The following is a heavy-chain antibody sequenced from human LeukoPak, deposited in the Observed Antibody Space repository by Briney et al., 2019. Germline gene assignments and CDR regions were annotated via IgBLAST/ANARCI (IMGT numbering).Heavy chain of an antibody. CDR1: GFTFSSYA. D-gene: IGHD6-19*01. CDR2: ISGSGGST. V-gene: IGHV3-23*01. Sequence: GGSLRLSCAASGFTFSSYAMSWVRQAPGKGLEWVSAISGSGGSTYYADSGKGRFTISRDNSKNTLYLQMNSLRAEDTAVYYCAKRRATGVAGYIDYWGQGTLVTVSS. J-gene: IGHJ4*02. CDR3: AKRRATGVAGYIDY.